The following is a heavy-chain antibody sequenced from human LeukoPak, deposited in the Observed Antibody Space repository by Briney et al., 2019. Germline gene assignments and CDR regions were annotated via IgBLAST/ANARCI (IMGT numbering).Heavy chain of an antibody. Sequence: PGGSLRLSCAASGFTFSNYAMHWVRQGPGKGLVWVSRIYSDGSRTNYADSVKGRFTISGDNAKNTQYLQMNSLRAEDTAVYYCTRSGRGGAFDIWGQGTMVTVSS. CDR3: TRSGRGGAFDI. V-gene: IGHV3-74*01. J-gene: IGHJ3*02. CDR1: GFTFSNYA. D-gene: IGHD1-26*01. CDR2: IYSDGSRT.